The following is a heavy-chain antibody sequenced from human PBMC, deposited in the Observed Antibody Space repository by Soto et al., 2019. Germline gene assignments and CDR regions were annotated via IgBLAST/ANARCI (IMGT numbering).Heavy chain of an antibody. CDR2: INPSGGST. CDR3: PREGVWFGVMEYNWFDP. D-gene: IGHD3-10*01. Sequence: GASVKVSCKASGYTFTSYYMHWVRQAPGQGLEWMGIINPSGGSTSYAQKFQGRVTMTRDTSTSTVYMELSSLRSEDTAVYYCPREGVWFGVMEYNWFDPWGQGSLVTVSS. CDR1: GYTFTSYY. J-gene: IGHJ5*02. V-gene: IGHV1-46*01.